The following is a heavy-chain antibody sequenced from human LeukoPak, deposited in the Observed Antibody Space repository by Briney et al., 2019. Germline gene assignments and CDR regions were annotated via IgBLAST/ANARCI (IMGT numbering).Heavy chain of an antibody. D-gene: IGHD3-10*01. CDR3: ARGPSYYGSGSYSKFDY. CDR2: INHSGST. V-gene: IGHV4-34*01. J-gene: IGHJ4*02. Sequence: SQTLSLTCAVYGRSFSGYYWSWIRQPPGKGLEWVGEINHSGSTNYNPSLKSRVTISVDTSQNQFSLKLSSVTAADTAVYYCARGPSYYGSGSYSKFDYWGQGTLVTVSS. CDR1: GRSFSGYY.